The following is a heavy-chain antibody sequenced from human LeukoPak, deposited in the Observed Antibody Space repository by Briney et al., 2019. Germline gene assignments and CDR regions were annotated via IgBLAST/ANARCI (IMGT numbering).Heavy chain of an antibody. CDR1: GGSISSGDYY. D-gene: IGHD3-3*01. CDR3: ARERDYDFWSGYYQI. CDR2: IYYSGST. J-gene: IGHJ4*02. V-gene: IGHV4-30-4*08. Sequence: PSETLSLTCTVSGGSISSGDYYWSWIRQPPGKGLEWIGYIYYSGSTYYNPSLKSRVTISVDTSKNQFSLKLSSVTVADTAVYYCARERDYDFWSGYYQIWGQGTLVTVSS.